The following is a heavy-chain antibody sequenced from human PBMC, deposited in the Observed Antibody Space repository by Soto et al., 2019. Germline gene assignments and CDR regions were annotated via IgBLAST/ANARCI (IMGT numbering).Heavy chain of an antibody. V-gene: IGHV3-9*01. Sequence: EVQLVESGGGLVQPGRSLRLSCAASGFTFDDYAMHWVRRVPGTGLEWVSSISWNSNIIGYADSVKGRFTISRDNAKNSLYLQMNSLRPEYTALYYCAKGGPDGFCSGGRCYFDYWGQGTLVTVSS. CDR2: ISWNSNII. D-gene: IGHD2-15*01. CDR1: GFTFDDYA. J-gene: IGHJ4*02. CDR3: AKGGPDGFCSGGRCYFDY.